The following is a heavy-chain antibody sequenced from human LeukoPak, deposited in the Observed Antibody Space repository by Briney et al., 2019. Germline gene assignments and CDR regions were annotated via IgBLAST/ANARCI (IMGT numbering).Heavy chain of an antibody. CDR1: GGSISSGSYY. V-gene: IGHV4-61*02. CDR3: ARVTATGYDFDH. Sequence: PSETLSLTCTVSGGSISSGSYYWSWIRQPAGKGLEWIGRIYTSGSTNYNPSLKSRVTISVDTSKNQFSLKLSSVTAADTAVYYCARVTATGYDFDHWGQGTLVTVSS. D-gene: IGHD5-12*01. CDR2: IYTSGST. J-gene: IGHJ4*02.